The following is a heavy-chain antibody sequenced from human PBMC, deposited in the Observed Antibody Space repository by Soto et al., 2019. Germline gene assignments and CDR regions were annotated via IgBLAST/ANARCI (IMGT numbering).Heavy chain of an antibody. CDR3: TKDGNDYSDYYYCVMDV. J-gene: IGHJ6*02. CDR1: GFTFASYG. Sequence: LSWAASGFTFASYGIHWVRQAPGKGLEWVAVISYDGSNIYYAASVKGRFTISRDESKKTVYLQMNSLRPEDTALYYCTKDGNDYSDYYYCVMDVWGQGTTVTVSS. V-gene: IGHV3-30*18. CDR2: ISYDGSNI. D-gene: IGHD4-4*01.